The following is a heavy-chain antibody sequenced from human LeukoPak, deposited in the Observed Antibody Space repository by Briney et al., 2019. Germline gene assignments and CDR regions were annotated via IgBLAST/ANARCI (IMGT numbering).Heavy chain of an antibody. J-gene: IGHJ6*03. Sequence: SVKVSCKASGGTFSSYAISWVRQAPGQGLEWMGGIIPIFGTANYAQKFQGRVTITTDESTSTAHMELSSLRSEDTAVYYCTGGYQLLSRYYYYYYMDVWGKGTTVTVSS. D-gene: IGHD2-2*01. CDR2: IIPIFGTA. CDR1: GGTFSSYA. V-gene: IGHV1-69*05. CDR3: TGGYQLLSRYYYYYYMDV.